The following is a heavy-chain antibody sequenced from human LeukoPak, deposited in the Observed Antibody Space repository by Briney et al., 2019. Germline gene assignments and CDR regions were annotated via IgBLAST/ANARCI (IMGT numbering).Heavy chain of an antibody. CDR2: INSDGSST. J-gene: IGHJ4*02. D-gene: IGHD1-26*01. CDR3: ARESIVAYYFDY. CDR1: GFTLSSSW. V-gene: IGHV3-74*01. Sequence: GGSLRLACAASGFTLSSSWMHWVRQAPGKGLLWVSRINSDGSSTSYADSVKDRFTVSRDNEKNTLYLQMNSLRDEDTAVYYCARESIVAYYFDYWGQGALVTVSS.